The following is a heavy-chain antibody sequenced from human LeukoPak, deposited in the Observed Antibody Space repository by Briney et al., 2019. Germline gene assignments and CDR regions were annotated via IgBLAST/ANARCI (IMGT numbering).Heavy chain of an antibody. CDR2: IIPILGIA. CDR1: GGTFSSYA. J-gene: IGHJ6*02. D-gene: IGHD5-12*01. V-gene: IGHV1-69*04. Sequence: SVKVSCKASGGTFSSYAISGVRQAPGQGLEWMGRIIPILGIANYAQKFQGRVTITADKSTSTAYMELSSLRSEDTAVYYCARSFWDIVATMPRDYYGMDVWGQGTTVTVSS. CDR3: ARSFWDIVATMPRDYYGMDV.